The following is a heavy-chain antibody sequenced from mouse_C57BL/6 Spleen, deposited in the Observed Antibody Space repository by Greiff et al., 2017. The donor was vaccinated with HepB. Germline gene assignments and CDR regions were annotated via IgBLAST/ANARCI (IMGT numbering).Heavy chain of an antibody. Sequence: EVKVVESGPVLVKPGASVKMSCKASGYTFTDYYMNWVKQSHGKSLEWIGVINPYNGGTSYNQKFKGKATLTVDKSSSTAYMELNSLTSEDSAVYYCASGFAYWGQGTLVTVSA. CDR2: INPYNGGT. V-gene: IGHV1-19*01. CDR3: ASGFAY. CDR1: GYTFTDYY. J-gene: IGHJ3*01.